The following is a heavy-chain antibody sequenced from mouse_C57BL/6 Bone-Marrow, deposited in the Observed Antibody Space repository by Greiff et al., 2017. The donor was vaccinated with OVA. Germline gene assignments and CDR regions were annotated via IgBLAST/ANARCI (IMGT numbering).Heavy chain of an antibody. CDR2: INPSSGYT. CDR3: ARSTLTDAMDY. Sequence: QVQLQQSGAELARPGASVKMSCKASGYTFTSYTMHWVNQRPGQGLEWIGYINPSSGYTKYNQKFKDKSTLTAYKSSSTAYMQLSSLTSEDSAVYYCARSTLTDAMDYWGQGTSVTVSS. CDR1: GYTFTSYT. D-gene: IGHD4-1*01. V-gene: IGHV1-4*01. J-gene: IGHJ4*01.